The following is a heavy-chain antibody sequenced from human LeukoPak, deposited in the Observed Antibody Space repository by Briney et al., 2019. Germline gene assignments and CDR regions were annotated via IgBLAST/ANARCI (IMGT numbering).Heavy chain of an antibody. CDR2: IWYDGGNK. D-gene: IGHD2-2*01. CDR3: AKVRVTYCVTTTCYGDFDF. Sequence: PGGSLRLSCAASGFTFSAYGMHWVRQAPGEGLEWVAIIWYDGGNKYYADSVKGRFTISRDDSKNTLHLQMNNLRAEDAAVYYCAKVRVTYCVTTTCYGDFDFLGQGTLVTVAS. CDR1: GFTFSAYG. J-gene: IGHJ4*02. V-gene: IGHV3-33*06.